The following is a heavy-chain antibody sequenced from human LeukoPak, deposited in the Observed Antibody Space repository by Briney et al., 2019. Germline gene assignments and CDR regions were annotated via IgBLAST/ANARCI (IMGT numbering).Heavy chain of an antibody. D-gene: IGHD2-15*01. CDR2: IYHSGST. Sequence: SETLSLTCTVSGYSISSGYYWGWIRQPPGKGLEWIGSIYHSGSTYYNPSLKSRVTISVDTSKNQFSLKLSSVTAADTAVYYCARAGRYCSGGSCYSRGNWFDPWGQGTLVTVSS. CDR3: ARAGRYCSGGSCYSRGNWFDP. J-gene: IGHJ5*02. V-gene: IGHV4-38-2*02. CDR1: GYSISSGYY.